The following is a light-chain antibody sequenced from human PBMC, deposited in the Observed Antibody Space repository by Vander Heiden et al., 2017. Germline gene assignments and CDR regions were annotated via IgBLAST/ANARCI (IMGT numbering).Light chain of an antibody. Sequence: DLQMTQSPSTLSASVGDRLTITCRASQTIPSYLAWYQQKPGEAAKLLIYKASNLESGVPSRFSGSGSGTEFTLTISCLQPDDFATYYCHQYNDYSGGTFGQGTKVEIK. CDR3: HQYNDYSGGT. J-gene: IGKJ2*01. CDR2: KAS. CDR1: QTIPSY. V-gene: IGKV1-5*03.